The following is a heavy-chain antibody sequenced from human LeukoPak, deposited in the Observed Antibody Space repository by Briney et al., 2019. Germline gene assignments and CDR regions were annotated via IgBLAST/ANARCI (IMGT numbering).Heavy chain of an antibody. J-gene: IGHJ5*02. CDR1: GYSFTSYW. CDR2: IYPGDSDT. D-gene: IGHD3-10*01. Sequence: GESLKISCKGSGYSFTSYWIGWVRQMPGKGLEWMGIIYPGDSDTRYSPSFQGQVTISADKSISTAYLQWSSLKASDTAMYYCARQVWGSGSYRWFDPWGQGTLVTVSS. V-gene: IGHV5-51*01. CDR3: ARQVWGSGSYRWFDP.